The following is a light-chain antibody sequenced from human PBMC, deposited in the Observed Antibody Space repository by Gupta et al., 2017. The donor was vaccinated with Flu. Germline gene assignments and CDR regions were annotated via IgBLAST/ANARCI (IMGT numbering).Light chain of an antibody. J-gene: IGKJ2*01. Sequence: GSLSLSPGERATLSCRASQSVSNNYLAWYQQRPGQAPRLLIYGASNRATYIPVKFTGSGSGTDFTLIISSLEPEDFAVYYCQQYGSFPTTFGQGTKLEIK. CDR1: QSVSNNY. CDR2: GAS. V-gene: IGKV3-20*01. CDR3: QQYGSFPTT.